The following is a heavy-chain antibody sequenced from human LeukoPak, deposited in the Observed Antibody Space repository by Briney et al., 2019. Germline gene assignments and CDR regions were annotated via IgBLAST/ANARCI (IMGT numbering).Heavy chain of an antibody. CDR1: GGSISSGSYY. V-gene: IGHV4-61*02. D-gene: IGHD5-18*01. J-gene: IGHJ5*02. CDR2: IYTSGST. CDR3: ATRGYSYGSNWFDP. Sequence: PSETLSLTCTVSGGSISSGSYYWSWIRQPAGKGLEWIGRIYTSGSTNYNPSLKSRVTISVDTSKNQFPLKLSSVTAADTAVYYCATRGYSYGSNWFDPWGQGTLVTVSS.